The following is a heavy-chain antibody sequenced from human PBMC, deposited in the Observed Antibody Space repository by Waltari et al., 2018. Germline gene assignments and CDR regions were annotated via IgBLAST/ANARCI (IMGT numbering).Heavy chain of an antibody. CDR2: VSGSGDTT. CDR1: GFPFSTCG. D-gene: IGHD1-26*01. J-gene: IGHJ4*02. CDR3: AKDRDGSSLTLYYFDH. V-gene: IGHV3-23*01. Sequence: EVQLLESGGGLEQPGGSLRLSCVASGFPFSTCGMSWVRQGAGKGLEWVSSVSGSGDTTDYADSVKGRFTISRDNSKNTFYLQMNSLRVDDTAVYYCAKDRDGSSLTLYYFDHWSQGALVTVSS.